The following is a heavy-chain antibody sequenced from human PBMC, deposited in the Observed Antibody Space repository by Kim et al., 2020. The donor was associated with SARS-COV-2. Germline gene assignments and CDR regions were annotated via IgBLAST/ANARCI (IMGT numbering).Heavy chain of an antibody. CDR2: IISSGSTI. J-gene: IGHJ6*02. CDR1: GFTFSSYE. CDR3: ARDRFAAHIAVAGIDYYYYGMDV. V-gene: IGHV3-48*03. Sequence: GGSLRLSCAASGFTFSSYEMNWVRQAPGKGLEWVSYIISSGSTIYYADSVKGRFTISRDNAKNSLYLQMNSLRAEDTAVYYCARDRFAAHIAVAGIDYYYYGMDVWGHGTTVTVSS. D-gene: IGHD6-19*01.